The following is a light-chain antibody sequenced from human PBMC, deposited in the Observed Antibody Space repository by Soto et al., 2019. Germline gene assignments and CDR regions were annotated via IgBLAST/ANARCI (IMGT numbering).Light chain of an antibody. CDR1: QSISNY. V-gene: IGKV1-39*01. J-gene: IGKJ2*01. CDR2: AAS. Sequence: DIPLTQSPSSLSASIGDRVTITCRASQSISNYLNWYQQKPGKAPELLIYAASSLQSGVPSRFSGSGSGTDFTLTISNLQPEDFATYYCQQTYSIPPFTFGQGAKLEIK. CDR3: QQTYSIPPFT.